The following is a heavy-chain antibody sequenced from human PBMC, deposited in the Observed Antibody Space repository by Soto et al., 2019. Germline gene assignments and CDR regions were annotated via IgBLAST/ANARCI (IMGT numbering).Heavy chain of an antibody. V-gene: IGHV4-39*01. J-gene: IGHJ5*02. CDR1: GGSISSSSYY. CDR2: IYYSGGT. D-gene: IGHD3-3*02. CDR3: ASPKIAFYNWFDP. Sequence: PSETLSLTCTVSGGSISSSSYYWGWNRQPPGKGLEWIGSIYYSGGTYYNPSLKSRVTISVDTSKNQFSLKLSSVTAADTAVYYCASPKIAFYNWFDPWGQGTLVTVSS.